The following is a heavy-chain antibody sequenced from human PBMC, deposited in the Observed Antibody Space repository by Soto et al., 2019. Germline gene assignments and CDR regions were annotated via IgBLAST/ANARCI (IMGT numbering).Heavy chain of an antibody. D-gene: IGHD3-22*01. CDR3: ARDLPYYYDTLLLNWFDP. Sequence: ASVKVSCKASGYTFTSYYMHWVRQARGQGLEWMGIINPSGCSTSYAQKFQGRVTMTRDTPTSTVYMELSSLRSEDTAVYYCARDLPYYYDTLLLNWFDPWGQGTLVTVS. V-gene: IGHV1-46*01. J-gene: IGHJ5*02. CDR1: GYTFTSYY. CDR2: INPSGCST.